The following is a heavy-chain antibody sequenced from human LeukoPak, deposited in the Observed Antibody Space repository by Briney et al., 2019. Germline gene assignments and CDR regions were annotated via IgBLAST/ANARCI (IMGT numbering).Heavy chain of an antibody. CDR3: AREPFTGPNFDY. CDR2: ISSSSSYI. D-gene: IGHD7-27*01. J-gene: IGHJ4*02. V-gene: IGHV3-21*01. CDR1: GFTFSSYS. Sequence: GGSLRLSCAASGFTFSSYSMTWVRQAPGKGLEWVSSISSSSSYIYYADSVKGRFTISRDNSKNTLYLQMNSLRAGDTAVYYCAREPFTGPNFDYWGQGTLVTVSS.